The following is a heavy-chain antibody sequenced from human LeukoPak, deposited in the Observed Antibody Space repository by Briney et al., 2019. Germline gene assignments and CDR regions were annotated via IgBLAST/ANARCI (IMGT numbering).Heavy chain of an antibody. J-gene: IGHJ3*02. D-gene: IGHD3-3*01. CDR1: GFTFSSYS. CDR3: ARDCSSGYYDFWSGYWAFDI. Sequence: PGGSLRLSCAASGFTFSSYSVNWVRQASGKGLEWVSSISSSSSYIYYADSVKGRFTISRDNAKNSLYLQMNSLRAEDTAVYYCARDCSSGYYDFWSGYWAFDIWGQGTMVTVSS. V-gene: IGHV3-21*01. CDR2: ISSSSSYI.